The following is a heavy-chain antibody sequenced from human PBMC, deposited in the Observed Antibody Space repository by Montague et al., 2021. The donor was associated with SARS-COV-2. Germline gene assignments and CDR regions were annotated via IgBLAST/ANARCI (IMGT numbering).Heavy chain of an antibody. D-gene: IGHD3-10*01. Sequence: SETLSLTCAVYGGSFSGYYWSWIRQPPGKGLEWIGEINHSGSTNYNPSFKSRVTISVDTSKNQFSLKLSSVTAADTAVYYCARRGHSYYYYGMDVWGQGTTVTVSS. CDR2: INHSGST. J-gene: IGHJ6*02. CDR3: ARRGHSYYYYGMDV. CDR1: GGSFSGYY. V-gene: IGHV4-34*01.